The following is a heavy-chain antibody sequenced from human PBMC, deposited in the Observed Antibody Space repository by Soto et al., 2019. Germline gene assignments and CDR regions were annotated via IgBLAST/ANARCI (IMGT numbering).Heavy chain of an antibody. CDR3: ARARGDGSGSYWDFDY. CDR2: IYYSGST. J-gene: IGHJ4*02. Sequence: SETLSLTCTVSGGSISSGDYYWSWIRQPPGKGLEWIGYIYYSGSTYYNPSLKSRVTISVDTSKNRFSLKLSSVTAADTAVYYCARARGDGSGSYWDFDYWGQGTLVTVSS. D-gene: IGHD3-10*01. V-gene: IGHV4-30-4*01. CDR1: GGSISSGDYY.